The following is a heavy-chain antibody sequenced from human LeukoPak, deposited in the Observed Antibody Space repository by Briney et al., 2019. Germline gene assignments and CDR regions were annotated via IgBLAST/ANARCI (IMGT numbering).Heavy chain of an antibody. CDR3: ARDYWFDP. V-gene: IGHV3-23*01. CDR2: VTGSGTST. J-gene: IGHJ5*02. Sequence: GGSLRLSCAASGITFSSYALTWVRQAPGKGLEWVSTVTGSGTSTYYADSVKGRFTISRDNSKNTLYLQMNGLRAEDTAVYYCARDYWFDPWGHGTLVTVSS. CDR1: GITFSSYA.